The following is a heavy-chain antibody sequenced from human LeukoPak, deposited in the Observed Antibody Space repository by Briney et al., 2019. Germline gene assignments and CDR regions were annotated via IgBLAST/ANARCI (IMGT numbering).Heavy chain of an antibody. Sequence: SETLSLTCTVSGGSISSYYWSWIRQPPGKGLEWIGYIYYSGSTNYNPSLKSRVTISVDTSKNQFSLKLSSVTAADTAVYYCARDDSTYSPXXXGMDVWGQGTTVTVS. CDR1: GGSISSYY. V-gene: IGHV4-59*01. CDR2: IYYSGST. CDR3: ARDDSTYSPXXXGMDV. D-gene: IGHD3-22*01. J-gene: IGHJ6*02.